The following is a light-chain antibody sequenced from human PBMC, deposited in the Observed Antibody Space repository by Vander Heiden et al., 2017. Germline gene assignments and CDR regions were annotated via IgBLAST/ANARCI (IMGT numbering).Light chain of an antibody. CDR1: QNIGSW. Sequence: DIQMTQSPSTLSVSVGDRVTITCRASQNIGSWFAWYQQKPGRAPNLLIYDASSLESGVPSRFSGRGYGTEFTLTISSLQPDDFAVYYCQQYDSPRTFGQGTKVEIK. CDR2: DAS. J-gene: IGKJ1*01. CDR3: QQYDSPRT. V-gene: IGKV1-5*01.